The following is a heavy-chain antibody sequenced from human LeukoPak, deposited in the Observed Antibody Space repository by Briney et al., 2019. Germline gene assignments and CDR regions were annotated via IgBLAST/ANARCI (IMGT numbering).Heavy chain of an antibody. CDR2: INSDGSST. CDR3: AKDCSGGSCYSS. Sequence: GGSLRLSCAASRFTFSTYWMHWVRQAPGKGLVWVSRINSDGSSTDYADSVKGRFTISRDNSKNTLYLQMNSLRAEDTAVYYCAKDCSGGSCYSSWGQGTLVTVSS. V-gene: IGHV3-74*01. J-gene: IGHJ4*02. D-gene: IGHD2-15*01. CDR1: RFTFSTYW.